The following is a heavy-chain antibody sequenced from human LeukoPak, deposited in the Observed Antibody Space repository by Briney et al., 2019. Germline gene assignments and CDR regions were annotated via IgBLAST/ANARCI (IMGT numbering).Heavy chain of an antibody. CDR1: GGTFRSYA. V-gene: IGHV1-69*05. J-gene: IGHJ4*02. Sequence: ASVKVSCKASGGTFRSYAISWVRQAPGQGLEWMGRIIPIFGTANYEQKFQGRVTITTDESTSTAYMELSSLRSEDTAVYYCARDHYEFWSGYQHEFFYFDYWGQGTLVTVSS. D-gene: IGHD3-3*01. CDR2: IIPIFGTA. CDR3: ARDHYEFWSGYQHEFFYFDY.